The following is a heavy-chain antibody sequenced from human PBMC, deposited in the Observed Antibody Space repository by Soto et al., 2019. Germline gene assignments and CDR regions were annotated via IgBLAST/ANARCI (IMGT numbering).Heavy chain of an antibody. CDR1: GFTFSSYA. J-gene: IGHJ4*02. V-gene: IGHV3-23*01. CDR2: ISGSGGST. D-gene: IGHD6-19*01. CDR3: AKAGAVVGIAVAGTAPYYFDY. Sequence: EVQLLESGGGLVQPGGSLRLSCAASGFTFSSYAMSWVRQAPGKGLEWVSAISGSGGSTYYADSVKGRFTISRDNSKNTLYLQMNSLRPEDTAVYYCAKAGAVVGIAVAGTAPYYFDYWGQGTLVTVSS.